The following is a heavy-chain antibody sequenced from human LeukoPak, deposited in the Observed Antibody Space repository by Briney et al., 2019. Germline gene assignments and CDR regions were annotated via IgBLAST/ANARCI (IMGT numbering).Heavy chain of an antibody. CDR2: INRSGNII. D-gene: IGHD6-19*01. J-gene: IGHJ4*02. CDR1: GFTFSSYE. V-gene: IGHV3-48*03. CDR3: ARVQSSGWYPRRYYFDY. Sequence: GGSLRLSCAASGFTFSSYEVNWVRQAPGKGLEWVSYINRSGNIIYYADSVKGRFTISRDNAKNSLYLQMNSLRAEDTAVYYCARVQSSGWYPRRYYFDYWGQGTLVTVSS.